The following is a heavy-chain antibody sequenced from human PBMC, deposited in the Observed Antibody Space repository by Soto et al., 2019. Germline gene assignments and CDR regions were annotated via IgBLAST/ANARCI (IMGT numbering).Heavy chain of an antibody. CDR3: AKGGRQWLVTSDFNY. D-gene: IGHD6-19*01. CDR2: VSHDGRNT. CDR1: GFTFSDYA. Sequence: VQLVESGGGVVQPGGSLRLSCAASGFTFSDYAMPWVRQAPGKGLGGVAVVSHDGRNTHYADSVKGRFTISRDSSKNTVSLEMTSLRAEDTAVYYCAKGGRQWLVTSDFNYWGQGALVTVSS. V-gene: IGHV3-30*18. J-gene: IGHJ4*02.